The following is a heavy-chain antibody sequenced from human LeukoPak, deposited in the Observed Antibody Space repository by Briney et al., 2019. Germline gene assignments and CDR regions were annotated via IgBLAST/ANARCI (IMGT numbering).Heavy chain of an antibody. CDR3: ARHKEVYYYDSSGFPKSSPNWFDP. J-gene: IGHJ5*02. Sequence: SETLSLTCTVSGGSIGSSSYYWGWIRQPPGKGLEWIGSIYYSGSTYYNPSLKSRVTISVDTSKNQFSLKLSSVTAADTAVYYCARHKEVYYYDSSGFPKSSPNWFDPWGQGTLLTVSS. CDR1: GGSIGSSSYY. D-gene: IGHD3-22*01. CDR2: IYYSGST. V-gene: IGHV4-39*01.